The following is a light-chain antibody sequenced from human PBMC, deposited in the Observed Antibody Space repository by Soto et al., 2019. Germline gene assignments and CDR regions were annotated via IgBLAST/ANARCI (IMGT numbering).Light chain of an antibody. J-gene: IGKJ3*01. CDR2: DAS. Sequence: DIQMTQSPSSVSASVGDRVTITCRASQDISTWLAWYQQKPGKAPKLLIYDASSLESGVPARFSGSGFGTDFTLTISSLQPEDFATYYCQQANSFPFTFGPGTKLDIK. V-gene: IGKV1-12*01. CDR3: QQANSFPFT. CDR1: QDISTW.